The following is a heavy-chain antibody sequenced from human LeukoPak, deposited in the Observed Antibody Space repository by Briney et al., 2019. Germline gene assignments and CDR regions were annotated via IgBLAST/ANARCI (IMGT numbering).Heavy chain of an antibody. J-gene: IGHJ3*02. CDR3: ARDPYCSGGNCYFGAFDI. D-gene: IGHD2-15*01. CDR1: GGSISSGGYS. Sequence: SETLSLTCAVSGGSISSGGYSWSWIRQPPGKGLEWIGSIHYSGSTYYNPSLKSRVTISEDTSKNQFSLKLSSVTAADTAVYHCARDPYCSGGNCYFGAFDIWGQGTMVTVSS. CDR2: IHYSGST. V-gene: IGHV4-39*07.